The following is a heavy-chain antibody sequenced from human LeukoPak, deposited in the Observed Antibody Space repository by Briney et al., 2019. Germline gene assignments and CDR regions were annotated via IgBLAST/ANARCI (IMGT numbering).Heavy chain of an antibody. CDR3: ATSVASLEWTRSPIYYYYGMDV. J-gene: IGHJ6*02. V-gene: IGHV1-69*13. CDR1: GGTFSSYV. Sequence: GASVKVSCKASGGTFSSYVISWVRQAPGQGLEWMGGIIPIFGTANYAQKFQGRVTITADESTSTAYMELSSLRSDDTAVYYCATSVASLEWTRSPIYYYYGMDVWGQGTTVTVSS. CDR2: IIPIFGTA. D-gene: IGHD3-3*01.